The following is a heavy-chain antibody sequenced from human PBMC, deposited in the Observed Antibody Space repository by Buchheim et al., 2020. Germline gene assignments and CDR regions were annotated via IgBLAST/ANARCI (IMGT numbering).Heavy chain of an antibody. J-gene: IGHJ4*02. V-gene: IGHV3-15*01. CDR1: GFTFSNAW. CDR3: TTVSKGNFCIKSVCLTPYFDS. CDR2: IKSKTDGETV. D-gene: IGHD3-3*01. Sequence: EVQLAESGGGLVKPGGSLRLSCVTSGFTFSNAWMSWVRQAPGKGLEWVSRIKSKTDGETVDDAALVKDRFIISRDDSKNMLFLQMNSLETEDTGVYYCTTVSKGNFCIKSVCLTPYFDSWGRGTL.